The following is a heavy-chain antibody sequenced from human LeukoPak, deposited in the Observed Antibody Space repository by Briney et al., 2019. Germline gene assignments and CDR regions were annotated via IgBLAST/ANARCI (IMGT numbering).Heavy chain of an antibody. D-gene: IGHD3-22*01. CDR1: RYTFSSYD. J-gene: IGHJ4*02. CDR2: MSPNTGRT. V-gene: IGHV1-8*01. CDR3: ARLSQTPDYYSSGGYYYLGY. Sequence: ASVKVSCKASRYTFSSYDINWVREAAGQGPEWMGWMSPNTGRTGFAQKFQGRLTMTRDTSISTAYMELSSLRSEDTAVYYCARLSQTPDYYSSGGYYYLGYWGQGTPVTVSS.